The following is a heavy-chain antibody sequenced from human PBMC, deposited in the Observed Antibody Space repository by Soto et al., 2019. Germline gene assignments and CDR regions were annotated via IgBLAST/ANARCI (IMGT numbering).Heavy chain of an antibody. Sequence: QVQLVESGGGVVQPGRSLSLSCAAQGFPFTSYDMHWVREGRHKGLEWGAIISYDGIDKYYADSVKGRFTISRDNSKNTLYLQMNSLRPEDTALYYCVGGQYYFDYRGQGTLVMVSS. J-gene: IGHJ4*02. V-gene: IGHV3-30*03. CDR1: GFPFTSYD. D-gene: IGHD3-10*01. CDR2: ISYDGIDK. CDR3: VGGQYYFDY.